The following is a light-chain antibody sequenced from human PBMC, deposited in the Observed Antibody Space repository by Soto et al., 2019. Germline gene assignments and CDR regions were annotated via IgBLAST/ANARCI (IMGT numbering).Light chain of an antibody. CDR3: QQDFFTPFT. CDR1: RSVLYSSNKKNY. J-gene: IGKJ3*01. CDR2: WGS. V-gene: IGKV4-1*01. Sequence: DIILTQSPDSLDVSLGETATINCKSSRSVLYSSNKKNYLAWYQQKPGQPPRLLVYWGSTRESEVPDRFSGSGSGTDFTLTISSRQAEDVAIYYGQQDFFTPFTFGPGTKV.